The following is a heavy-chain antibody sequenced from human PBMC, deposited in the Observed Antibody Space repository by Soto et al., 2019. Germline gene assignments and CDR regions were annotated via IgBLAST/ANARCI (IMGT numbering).Heavy chain of an antibody. J-gene: IGHJ1*01. CDR1: GDSVSSNSAA. Sequence: SQTLSLTCAISGDSVSSNSAAWNWIRQSPSKGLEWLGRTYYRSKWYNDYALSVKSRITINPDTSKNQFSLQLNSVTPEDTAVYYCARESLVVVAAASTAEYFQHWGQGTLVTVSS. CDR3: ARESLVVVAAASTAEYFQH. D-gene: IGHD2-15*01. V-gene: IGHV6-1*01. CDR2: TYYRSKWYN.